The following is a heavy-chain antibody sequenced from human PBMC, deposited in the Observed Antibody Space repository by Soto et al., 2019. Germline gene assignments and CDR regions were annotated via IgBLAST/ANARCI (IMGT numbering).Heavy chain of an antibody. D-gene: IGHD2-2*01. CDR1: GGSISSNSHY. CDR2: IYYTGST. CDR3: ARHPATRTNCYVCSGFDP. V-gene: IGHV4-39*01. J-gene: IGHJ5*02. Sequence: QLQLQESGPGLVKPSETLSLTCTVSGGSISSNSHYWGWIRQPPGKGLEWIGSIYYTGSTYFNPSLKSRVIMSGDTSTVRSSLKLSSLTAADTAVYYCARHPATRTNCYVCSGFDPWGQGTLVTVSS.